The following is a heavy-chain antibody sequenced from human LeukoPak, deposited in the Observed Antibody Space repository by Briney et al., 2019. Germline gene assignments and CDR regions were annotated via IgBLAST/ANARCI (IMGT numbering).Heavy chain of an antibody. CDR2: IYHSGST. Sequence: SETLSLTCTVSGDSISSYYWSWIRQPPGKGLEWIGYIYHSGSTNYNPSLRRRVPISADTSKDPFSLQLASVTAADTAVYYCATRSRSTWYYFDYWGQGTLVTVSS. CDR1: GDSISSYY. J-gene: IGHJ4*02. CDR3: ATRSRSTWYYFDY. D-gene: IGHD6-13*01. V-gene: IGHV4-59*01.